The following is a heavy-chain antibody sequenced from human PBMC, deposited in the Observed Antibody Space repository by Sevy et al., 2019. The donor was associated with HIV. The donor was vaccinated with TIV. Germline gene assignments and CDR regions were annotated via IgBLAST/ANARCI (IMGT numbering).Heavy chain of an antibody. J-gene: IGHJ1*01. V-gene: IGHV3-11*01. D-gene: IGHD6-13*01. CDR2: ISSSGSTI. CDR3: ARDPRTAAAGRYFQH. Sequence: GGSLRLSCVASGFTFSDYYMSWIRQAPGKGLEWISCISSSGSTIYFADSVKGRFTISRDNAKNSLYLQMNSLRAEDTAVYYCARDPRTAAAGRYFQHWGQGTLVTVSS. CDR1: GFTFSDYY.